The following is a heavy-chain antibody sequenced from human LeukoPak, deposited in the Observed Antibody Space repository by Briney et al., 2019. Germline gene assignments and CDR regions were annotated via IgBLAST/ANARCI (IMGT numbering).Heavy chain of an antibody. J-gene: IGHJ4*02. CDR1: GYSISSGYY. CDR3: ARYLPAAILFDY. CDR2: IYHSGST. Sequence: SETLSLTCAVSGYSISSGYYWGWIRQPPGKGLEWIGSIYHSGSTYYNPSLKSRVTISVDTSKIQFSLKLSSVTAADTAVYYCARYLPAAILFDYWGQGTLVTVSS. D-gene: IGHD2-2*01. V-gene: IGHV4-38-2*01.